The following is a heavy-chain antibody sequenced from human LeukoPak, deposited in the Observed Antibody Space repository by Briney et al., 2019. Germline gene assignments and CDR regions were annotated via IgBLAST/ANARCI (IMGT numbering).Heavy chain of an antibody. Sequence: GGSLRLSCSASGFSFRAYAMHWVRQAPGKGLEHVSAISSDGGTTYCADSVEGRFTISRDNSKNTLYLQMSSLRVDDTAIYYCTRCRSAWLLQIDAFDVWGQGTMVTVSS. CDR1: GFSFRAYA. J-gene: IGHJ3*01. D-gene: IGHD3-22*01. CDR2: ISSDGGTT. CDR3: TRCRSAWLLQIDAFDV. V-gene: IGHV3-64*04.